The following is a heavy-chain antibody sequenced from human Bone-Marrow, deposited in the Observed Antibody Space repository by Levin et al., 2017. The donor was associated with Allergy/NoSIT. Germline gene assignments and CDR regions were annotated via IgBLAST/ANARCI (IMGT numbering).Heavy chain of an antibody. V-gene: IGHV1-69*06. CDR1: GGIFSTYV. D-gene: IGHD6-6*01. CDR2: IVPIFGTT. CDR3: AGSSSGTGQFDH. J-gene: IGHJ4*02. Sequence: GASVKVSCKASGGIFSTYVISWVRQGPGQGLEWMGGIVPIFGTTHHAQKLQGRITITADKSTSTAYMELSRLRSEDTAVYYCAGSSSGTGQFDHWGQGTLVTVSS.